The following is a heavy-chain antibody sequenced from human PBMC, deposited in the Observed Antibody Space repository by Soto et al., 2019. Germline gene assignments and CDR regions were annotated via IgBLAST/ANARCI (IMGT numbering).Heavy chain of an antibody. CDR1: GFTFSSYA. Sequence: GGSLRLSCAASGFTFSSYAMHWVRQAPGKGLEWVAVISYDGSNKYYADSVKGRFTISRDNSKNTLYLQMNSLRAEDTAVYYCARDSSDIVVVVAATAVAGTFDYWGQGTLVTVSS. CDR3: ARDSSDIVVVVAATAVAGTFDY. V-gene: IGHV3-30-3*01. D-gene: IGHD2-15*01. J-gene: IGHJ4*02. CDR2: ISYDGSNK.